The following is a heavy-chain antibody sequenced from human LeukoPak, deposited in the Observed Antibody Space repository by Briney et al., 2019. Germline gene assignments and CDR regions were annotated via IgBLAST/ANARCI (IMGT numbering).Heavy chain of an antibody. CDR3: ARSRRDGYNFFDS. V-gene: IGHV3-74*01. D-gene: IGHD5-24*01. J-gene: IGHJ4*02. CDR1: GFTFSSYW. Sequence: GGSLRLSCAASGFTFSSYWMDWVRQAPVKGLVWVSRINDDGSITRYADSVKGRFTISRDNAKNTLYLQMNSLRAEDTAVYYCARSRRDGYNFFDSWGQGTLVTVSS. CDR2: INDDGSIT.